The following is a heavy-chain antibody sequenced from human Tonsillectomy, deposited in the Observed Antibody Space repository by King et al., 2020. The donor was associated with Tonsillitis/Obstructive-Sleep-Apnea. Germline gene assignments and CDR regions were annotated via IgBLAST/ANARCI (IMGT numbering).Heavy chain of an antibody. V-gene: IGHV3-74*01. CDR3: TRARVAVAGGDY. D-gene: IGHD6-19*01. CDR2: INTDGSRT. CDR1: GFTFSSYW. Sequence: EVQLVESGGGLVQPGGSLRLSCGASGFTFSSYWMNWVRQAPGKGLEWVSSINTDGSRTSYADSVKGRFTISRDNAKNTLYLQMNSLRAEDTAVYYCTRARVAVAGGDYWGKGTLVTVSS. J-gene: IGHJ4*02.